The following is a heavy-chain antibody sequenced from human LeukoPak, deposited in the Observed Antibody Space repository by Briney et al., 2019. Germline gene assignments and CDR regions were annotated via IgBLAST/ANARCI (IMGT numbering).Heavy chain of an antibody. D-gene: IGHD3-22*01. CDR1: GGSISSYY. CDR3: ARGYDSSGYYLNNWFDP. V-gene: IGHV4-4*09. CDR2: IYTSGST. Sequence: SETLSLTCTVSGGSISSYYWSWIQQPPGKGLEWIGYIYTSGSTNYNPSLKSRVTISVDTSKNQFSLKLSSVTVADTAVYYCARGYDSSGYYLNNWFDPWGQGILVTVSS. J-gene: IGHJ5*02.